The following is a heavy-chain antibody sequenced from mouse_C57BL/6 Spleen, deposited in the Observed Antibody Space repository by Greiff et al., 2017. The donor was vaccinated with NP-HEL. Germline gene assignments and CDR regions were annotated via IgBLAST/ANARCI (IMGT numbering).Heavy chain of an antibody. J-gene: IGHJ2*01. V-gene: IGHV3-6*01. D-gene: IGHD1-1*01. CDR3: ARDPTTVVAFDY. CDR2: ISYDGSN. CDR1: GYSITSGYY. Sequence: EVKLVESGPGLVKPSQSLSLTCSVTGYSITSGYYWNWIRQFPGNKLEWMGYISYDGSNNYNPSLKNRISITRDTSKNQFFLKLNSVTTEDTATYYCARDPTTVVAFDYWGQGTTLTVSS.